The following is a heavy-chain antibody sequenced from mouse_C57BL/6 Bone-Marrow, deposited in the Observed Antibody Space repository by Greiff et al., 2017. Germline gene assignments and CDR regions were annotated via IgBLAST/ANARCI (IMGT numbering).Heavy chain of an antibody. CDR1: GFTFSDYG. D-gene: IGHD1-2*01. J-gene: IGHJ2*01. V-gene: IGHV5-17*01. Sequence: EVKLMESGGGLVKPGGSLKLSCAASGFTFSDYGMHWVRQAPEKGLEWVAYISSGSSTIYYADTVKGRFTISRDNAKNTLFLQMTSLRSEDTAMYYCARVIMSKPYYFDYWGQGTTLTVSS. CDR3: ARVIMSKPYYFDY. CDR2: ISSGSSTI.